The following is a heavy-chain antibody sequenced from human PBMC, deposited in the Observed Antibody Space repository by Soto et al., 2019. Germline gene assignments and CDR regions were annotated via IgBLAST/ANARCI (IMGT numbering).Heavy chain of an antibody. Sequence: PSETLSLTCTVSGGSFSSGNYYWSWIRQHPGKGLEWIGYIYYSGSTYYNPSLKSRVTISLDTSKNQFSLRLRSVTAADTAVYYCARGDYALVDWGQGTLVTVSS. D-gene: IGHD3-16*01. V-gene: IGHV4-31*03. CDR3: ARGDYALVD. J-gene: IGHJ4*02. CDR2: IYYSGST. CDR1: GGSFSSGNYY.